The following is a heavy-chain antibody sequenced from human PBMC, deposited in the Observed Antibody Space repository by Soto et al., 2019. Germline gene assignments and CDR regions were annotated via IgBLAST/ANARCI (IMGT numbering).Heavy chain of an antibody. Sequence: GGSLRLSCAASGFTFSNAWMNWVRQAPGKGLEWVGRIKSKTDGGTTDYAAPVKGRFTISRDDSKNTLYLEMNSLKTEDTAVYYCTTDQHLGYCSSTSCYLEPGDYYYYGMDVWGQGTTVTVSS. D-gene: IGHD2-2*01. CDR1: GFTFSNAW. CDR2: IKSKTDGGTT. V-gene: IGHV3-15*07. CDR3: TTDQHLGYCSSTSCYLEPGDYYYYGMDV. J-gene: IGHJ6*02.